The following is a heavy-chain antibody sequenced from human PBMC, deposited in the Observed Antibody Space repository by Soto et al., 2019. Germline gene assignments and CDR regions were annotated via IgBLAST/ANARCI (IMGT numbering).Heavy chain of an antibody. V-gene: IGHV3-7*01. D-gene: IGHD1-26*01. J-gene: IGHJ6*02. CDR2: IKQDGSEK. CDR3: ARDVIWELLLAYYYYGMDV. Sequence: GGSLRLSCAASGFTFSSYWMSWVRQAPGKGLEWVANIKQDGSEKYYVDSVKGRFTISRDNAKNSLYLQMNSLRAEDTAVYYCARDVIWELLLAYYYYGMDVWGQGTTVTVSS. CDR1: GFTFSSYW.